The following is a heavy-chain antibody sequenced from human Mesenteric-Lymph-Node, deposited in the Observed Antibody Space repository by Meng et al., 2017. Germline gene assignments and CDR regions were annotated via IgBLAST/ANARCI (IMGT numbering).Heavy chain of an antibody. J-gene: IGHJ4*02. Sequence: QLQLQQWGAGLLKPSETLSLTCAVYGGSFSGYYWGWIRQPPGKGLEWIGEINHSGSTNYNPSLKSRVTISVDTSKNQFSLKLSSVTAADTAVYYCARVDDIVTFDCWGQGMLVTVSS. CDR1: GGSFSGYY. D-gene: IGHD3-9*01. CDR3: ARVDDIVTFDC. CDR2: INHSGST. V-gene: IGHV4-34*01.